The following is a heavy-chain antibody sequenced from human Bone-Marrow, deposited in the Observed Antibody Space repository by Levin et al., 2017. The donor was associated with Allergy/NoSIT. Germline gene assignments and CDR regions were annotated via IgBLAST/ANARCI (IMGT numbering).Heavy chain of an antibody. Sequence: SQTLSLTCSVSGGSVGDFYWSWIRQPPGKGLEWIAYFYDSGSTNYNPSLKSRVTISVDTSDNQVPLKLTSVTFADTAGSFCAARLFASGNYYLMDYWGQGTQVTVSS. D-gene: IGHD1-26*01. CDR3: AARLFASGNYYLMDY. J-gene: IGHJ4*02. CDR2: FYDSGST. CDR1: GGSVGDFY. V-gene: IGHV4-59*08.